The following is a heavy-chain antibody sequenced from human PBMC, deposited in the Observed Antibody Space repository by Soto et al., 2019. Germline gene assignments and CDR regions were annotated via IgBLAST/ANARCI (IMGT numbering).Heavy chain of an antibody. Sequence: EVQLLESGGGLVRPGGSPRLSCAASGFNFSRYSMNLVRQAPGKGVEWVSGVSGTGGSAYYADSVKGRFTISRDKSTNTLYLHMNSLRAEDTAVYYCARGSAYSDYDLEYWGQGTLVTVSS. CDR3: ARGSAYSDYDLEY. V-gene: IGHV3-23*01. CDR1: GFNFSRYS. J-gene: IGHJ4*02. CDR2: VSGTGGSA. D-gene: IGHD4-17*01.